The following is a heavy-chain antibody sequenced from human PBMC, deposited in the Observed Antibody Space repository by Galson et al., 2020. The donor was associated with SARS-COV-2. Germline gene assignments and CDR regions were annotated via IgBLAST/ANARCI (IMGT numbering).Heavy chain of an antibody. D-gene: IGHD6-19*01. CDR2: IGAGGDT. CDR1: GFTFNNYA. J-gene: IGHJ1*01. V-gene: IGHV3-23*01. CDR3: AKEAGTGWATDYFQH. Sequence: GGSLRLSCAASGFTFNNYAMGWVRQAPGKGLKWVSLIGAGGDTYYADSVKGRFTISRDNSKNTLFLEMNSLRAEDTALYYCAKEAGTGWATDYFQHWGQGTLVTVSS.